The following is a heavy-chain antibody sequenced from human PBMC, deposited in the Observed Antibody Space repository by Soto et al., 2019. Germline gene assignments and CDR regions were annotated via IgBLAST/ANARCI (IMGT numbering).Heavy chain of an antibody. V-gene: IGHV1-69*13. Sequence: SVKVSCKASGGTFSSFGISWVRQAPGQGLEWMGGIIPVFGRPNYAQRFRGRLTITADESTNTGYMELIDLTSEDTAVYYCAIEGSGYNFWGQGTQVTVSS. CDR2: IIPVFGRP. J-gene: IGHJ1*01. D-gene: IGHD5-12*01. CDR1: GGTFSSFG. CDR3: AIEGSGYNF.